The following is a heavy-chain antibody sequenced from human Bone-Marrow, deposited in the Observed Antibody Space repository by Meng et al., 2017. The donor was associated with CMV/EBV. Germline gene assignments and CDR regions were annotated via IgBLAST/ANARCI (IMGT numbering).Heavy chain of an antibody. CDR1: GFTFSAYG. V-gene: IGHV3-30*02. Sequence: GESLKISCAASGFTFSAYGMHWVRQAPGKGLEWVSFIRYDGSDKFYADSVKGRFTISRDNSKNMLYLQMSSLRVEDTALYYCAKVTVHGFFDYWGQGTGVTGSS. CDR2: IRYDGSDK. D-gene: IGHD4-11*01. CDR3: AKVTVHGFFDY. J-gene: IGHJ4*02.